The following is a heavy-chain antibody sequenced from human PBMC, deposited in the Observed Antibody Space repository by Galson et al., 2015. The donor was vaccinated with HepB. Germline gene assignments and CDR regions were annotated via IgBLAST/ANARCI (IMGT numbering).Heavy chain of an antibody. J-gene: IGHJ4*02. Sequence: SLRLSCAASGFSFTTYNMHWVRQGPANGLEWLAIISGDGKTTFYADSVRGRFTISRDNSKNTLFLQMHSLRPEDTAVYYCARDFNWNYDYWGQGTLVTVSS. V-gene: IGHV3-30*04. CDR1: GFSFTTYN. CDR3: ARDFNWNYDY. D-gene: IGHD1-1*01. CDR2: ISGDGKTT.